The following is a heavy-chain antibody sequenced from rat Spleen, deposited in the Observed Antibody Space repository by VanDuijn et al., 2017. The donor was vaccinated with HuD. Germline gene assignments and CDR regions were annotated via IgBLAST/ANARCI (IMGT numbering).Heavy chain of an antibody. CDR2: INSAGST. Sequence: EVQLQESGPGLVKPSQSLSLTCSLNGYSISSSYRWNWIRKFPGNKLEWMGYINSAGSTNYNPSLKSRISLTRDTSKNQFFLQVNSVTTEDTATYYCARHASGYYVMDAWGQGASVTVSS. D-gene: IGHD4-3*01. V-gene: IGHV3-3*01. CDR3: ARHASGYYVMDA. J-gene: IGHJ4*01. CDR1: GYSISSSYR.